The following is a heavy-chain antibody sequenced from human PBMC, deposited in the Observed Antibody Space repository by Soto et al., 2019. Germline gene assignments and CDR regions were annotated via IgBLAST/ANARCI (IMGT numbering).Heavy chain of an antibody. Sequence: GGSLRLSCAASGFTFSSYAMHWVRQAPGKGLEWVAVISYDGSNKYYADSVKGRFTISRDNSKNTLYLQMNSLRAEDTAVYYCARAGGSGSYFGTWFDPWGQGTLVTVSS. D-gene: IGHD3-10*01. CDR3: ARAGGSGSYFGTWFDP. CDR2: ISYDGSNK. V-gene: IGHV3-30-3*01. CDR1: GFTFSSYA. J-gene: IGHJ5*02.